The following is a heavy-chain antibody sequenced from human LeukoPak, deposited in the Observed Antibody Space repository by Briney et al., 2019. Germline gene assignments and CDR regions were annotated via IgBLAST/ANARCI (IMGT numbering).Heavy chain of an antibody. CDR1: GYSFISYY. Sequence: ASVKVSCKASGYSFISYYMHWVRQAPGQGLEWMGIINPSGGSTSYAQKFQDRVTMTRDTSTSTVYMELSSLKSEDTAVYYCAREDVVLVDAVRYYYYGMDAWGQGTTVTVSS. CDR2: INPSGGST. CDR3: AREDVVLVDAVRYYYYGMDA. J-gene: IGHJ6*02. D-gene: IGHD2-8*01. V-gene: IGHV1-46*01.